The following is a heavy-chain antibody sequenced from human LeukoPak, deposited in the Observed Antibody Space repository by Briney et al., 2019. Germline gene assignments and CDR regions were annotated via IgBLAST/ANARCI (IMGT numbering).Heavy chain of an antibody. CDR1: GFTFSSYS. CDR3: ARVNHYYYYMDV. CDR2: INHSGST. D-gene: IGHD1-14*01. Sequence: PGGSLRLSCAASGFTFSSYSMNWVRQPPGKGLEWIGEINHSGSTNYHPSLKSRVTISVDTSKNQFSLKLSSVTAADTAVYYCARVNHYYYYMDVWGKGTTVTISS. J-gene: IGHJ6*03. V-gene: IGHV4-34*01.